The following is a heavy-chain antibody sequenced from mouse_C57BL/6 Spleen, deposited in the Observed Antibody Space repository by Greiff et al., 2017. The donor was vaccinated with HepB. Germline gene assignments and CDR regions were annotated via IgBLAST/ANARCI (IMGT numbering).Heavy chain of an antibody. CDR1: GFTFSDYG. J-gene: IGHJ2*01. D-gene: IGHD2-5*01. Sequence: EVMLVESGGGLVKPGGSLKLSCAASGFTFSDYGMHWVRQAPEKGLEWVAYISSGSSTIYYADKVKGRFTISRDNAKNTLFLQMTSLRSEYTAMYYCARRSNYVGYFDYWGQGTTLTVSS. CDR3: ARRSNYVGYFDY. CDR2: ISSGSSTI. V-gene: IGHV5-17*01.